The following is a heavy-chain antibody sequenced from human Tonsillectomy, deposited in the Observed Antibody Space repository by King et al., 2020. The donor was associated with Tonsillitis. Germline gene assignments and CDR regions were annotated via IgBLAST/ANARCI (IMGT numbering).Heavy chain of an antibody. D-gene: IGHD6-13*01. J-gene: IGHJ4*02. CDR2: IYYSGST. V-gene: IGHV4-59*01. Sequence: VQLQESGPGLVKPSETLSLTCTVSGGSISSYYWSWIRQPPGKGLEWIGYIYYSGSTNYNPSLKSRVTISVDTSKNQFSLKLSSVTAADTAGYYCARGTEPQPSFDYWGQGTLVTVSS. CDR1: GGSISSYY. CDR3: ARGTEPQPSFDY.